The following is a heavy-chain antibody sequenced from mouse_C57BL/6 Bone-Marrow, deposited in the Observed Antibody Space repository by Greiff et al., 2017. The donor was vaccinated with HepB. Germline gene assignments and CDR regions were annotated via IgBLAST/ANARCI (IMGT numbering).Heavy chain of an antibody. CDR3: ASPFYYGSSSYYAMDY. D-gene: IGHD1-1*01. CDR2: IHPNSGST. J-gene: IGHJ4*01. V-gene: IGHV1-64*01. Sequence: QVQLQQSGAELVKPGASVKLSCKASGYTFTSYWMHWVKQRPGQGLEWIGMIHPNSGSTNYNEKFKSKATLTVDKSSSTAYMQLSSLTSEDSAVYYCASPFYYGSSSYYAMDYWGQGTSVTVSS. CDR1: GYTFTSYW.